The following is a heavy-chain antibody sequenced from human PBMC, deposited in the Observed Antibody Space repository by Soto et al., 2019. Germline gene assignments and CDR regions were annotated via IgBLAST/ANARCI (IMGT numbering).Heavy chain of an antibody. CDR3: ARPHSSGWSVWWFDP. CDR2: ISYDGSNK. J-gene: IGHJ5*02. D-gene: IGHD6-19*01. CDR1: GFTFSSYA. V-gene: IGHV3-30-3*01. Sequence: VGSLRLSCAASGFTFSSYAMHWVRQAPGKGLEWVAVISYDGSNKYYADSVKGRFTISRDNSKNTLYLQMNSLRAEDTAVYYCARPHSSGWSVWWFDPWGQGTLVTVSS.